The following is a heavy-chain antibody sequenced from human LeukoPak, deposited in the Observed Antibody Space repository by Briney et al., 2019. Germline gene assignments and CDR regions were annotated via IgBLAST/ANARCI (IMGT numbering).Heavy chain of an antibody. CDR2: ISGGGGST. CDR3: AKGLDYGDYKWFDP. CDR1: GFTFSSYA. V-gene: IGHV3-23*01. Sequence: PGGSLRLSCAASGFTFSSYAMSWVRQAPGKGLEWFSAISGGGGSTYYADSVKGRFTISRDNSKNTLCLQMNSLRAEDTAVYYCAKGLDYGDYKWFDPWGQGTLVTVSS. J-gene: IGHJ5*02. D-gene: IGHD4-17*01.